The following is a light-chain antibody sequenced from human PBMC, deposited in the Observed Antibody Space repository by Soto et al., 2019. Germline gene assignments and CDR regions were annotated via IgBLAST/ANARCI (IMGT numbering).Light chain of an antibody. Sequence: GDRVTITCRASQSISSYLNWYQQKPGKAPKLLIYTASSLQSGVPSRFSGSGSGTDFTLTISSLQPEDFATYYCQQSYCTLWTFGQGTKVEIK. CDR3: QQSYCTLWT. CDR2: TAS. CDR1: QSISSY. J-gene: IGKJ1*01. V-gene: IGKV1-39*01.